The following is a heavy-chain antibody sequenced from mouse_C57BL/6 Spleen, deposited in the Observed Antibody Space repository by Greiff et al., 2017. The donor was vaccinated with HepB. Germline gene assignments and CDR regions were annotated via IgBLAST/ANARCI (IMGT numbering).Heavy chain of an antibody. Sequence: EVKLQESGGGLVQPGGSMKLSCAASGFTFSDAWMDWVRQSPEKGLEWVAEIRNKANNHATYYAESVKGRFTISRDDSKSSVYLQMNSLRAEDTGIYYCTALLLRYYAMDYWGQGTSVTVSS. CDR2: IRNKANNHAT. J-gene: IGHJ4*01. CDR1: GFTFSDAW. D-gene: IGHD1-1*01. V-gene: IGHV6-6*01. CDR3: TALLLRYYAMDY.